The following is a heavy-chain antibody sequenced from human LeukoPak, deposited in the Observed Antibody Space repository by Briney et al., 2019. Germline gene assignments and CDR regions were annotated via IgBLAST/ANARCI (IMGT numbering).Heavy chain of an antibody. CDR3: AKGAYGSGSSSAFDI. CDR2: ISGSGGST. V-gene: IGHV3-23*01. D-gene: IGHD3-10*01. Sequence: GRSLRLSCAASGFTFSSYAMMWVRQAPGKGLEWVSAISGSGGSTYYADSVKGRFTISRDNSKNTLYLQMNSLRAEDTAVYYCAKGAYGSGSSSAFDIWGQGTMVTVSS. J-gene: IGHJ3*02. CDR1: GFTFSSYA.